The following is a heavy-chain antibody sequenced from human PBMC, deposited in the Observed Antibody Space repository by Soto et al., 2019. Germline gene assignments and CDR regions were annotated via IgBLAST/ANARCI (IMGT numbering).Heavy chain of an antibody. D-gene: IGHD2-15*01. CDR2: IIPIFGTA. J-gene: IGHJ4*02. Sequence: SVKVSCKASGGTFSSYAISWVRQAPGQGLEWMGGIIPIFGTANYAQKFQGRVTITADESTSTAYMELSSLRSEDTAVYYCARSPCSGGSCYSVDTAMVFDYWGQGTLVTAPQ. CDR3: ARSPCSGGSCYSVDTAMVFDY. CDR1: GGTFSSYA. V-gene: IGHV1-69*13.